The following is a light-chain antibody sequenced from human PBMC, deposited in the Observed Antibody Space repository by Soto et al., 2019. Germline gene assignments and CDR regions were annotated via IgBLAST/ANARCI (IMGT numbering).Light chain of an antibody. CDR2: LGS. V-gene: IGKV2-28*01. CDR3: MQALQAPLT. CDR1: QSLLHSNGCNY. Sequence: DIVMTQSPLSLPVTPGEPASISCRSSQSLLHSNGCNYLDWYLQKPGQSPQLLIYLGSNRASGVPDRFSGSGSGTDFTLKISRVEDEDVGAYYCMQALQAPLTFGQGTKVDIK. J-gene: IGKJ1*01.